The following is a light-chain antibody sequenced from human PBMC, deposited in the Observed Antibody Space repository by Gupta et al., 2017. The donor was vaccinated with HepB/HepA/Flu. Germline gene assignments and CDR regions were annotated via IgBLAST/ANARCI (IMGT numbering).Light chain of an antibody. CDR2: DDT. CDR1: NIGRKR. CDR3: QVWDSVSDHLV. J-gene: IGLJ2*01. V-gene: IGLV3-21*03. Sequence: SSVLTQPPSVSVAPGKTASITCGGNNIGRKRVHWYQQKTGQAPVLVVNDDTDRPSGIPERFSGANSGNTATLTISRVEAGDEADFYCQVWDSVSDHLVFGGGTKLTVL.